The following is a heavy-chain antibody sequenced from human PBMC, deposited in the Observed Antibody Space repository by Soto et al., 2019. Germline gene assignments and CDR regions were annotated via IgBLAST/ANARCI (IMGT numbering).Heavy chain of an antibody. D-gene: IGHD3-22*01. CDR2: IIPFFGTP. Sequence: QVLLVQSGAEVKKPGSSVKVSCKLSGATFSSYAMSWVRHAPGQGIEWIGGIIPFFGTPNYAQKFQGRVTITADTSTATAYMELSSLRSDDTAVYYCARDKGAYYSHLVYWGQGTLVTVS. V-gene: IGHV1-69*06. CDR1: GATFSSYA. J-gene: IGHJ4*02. CDR3: ARDKGAYYSHLVY.